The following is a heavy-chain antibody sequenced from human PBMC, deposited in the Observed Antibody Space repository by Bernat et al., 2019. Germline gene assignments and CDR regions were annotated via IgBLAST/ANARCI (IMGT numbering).Heavy chain of an antibody. CDR1: GFIFRNYG. V-gene: IGHV3-30*18. D-gene: IGHD2-8*01. CDR2: ISGDGNER. Sequence: VYLVESGGVIVRPGRSLRRPCATSGFIFRNYGIHLVRQAPGKGLEWVSAISGDGNERHYAHSVQGRFTISRDNSKNPVYLQLSSLRLEDKAIYYCAKDFLGMGYLLDFWGQGTLASVSS. J-gene: IGHJ4*02. CDR3: AKDFLGMGYLLDF.